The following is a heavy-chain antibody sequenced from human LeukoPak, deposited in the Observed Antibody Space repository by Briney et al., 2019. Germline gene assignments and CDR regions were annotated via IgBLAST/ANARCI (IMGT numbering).Heavy chain of an antibody. J-gene: IGHJ4*02. Sequence: GSLRLSCAASGFTVSSNYMTWVRQAPGKGLEWVSSISNSADVRYHADTVKGRFTISRDNSKNTLYLQMNCLRAGDTAAYYCGRAFRTPSWFIGYWGQGALVTVSS. CDR3: GRAFRTPSWFIGY. CDR2: ISNSADVR. D-gene: IGHD3-10*01. V-gene: IGHV3-53*01. CDR1: GFTVSSNY.